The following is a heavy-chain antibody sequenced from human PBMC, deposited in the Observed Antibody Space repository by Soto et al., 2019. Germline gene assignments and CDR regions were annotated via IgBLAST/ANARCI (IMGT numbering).Heavy chain of an antibody. CDR3: ARGVDCSGGSCYLGPYYYYMDV. V-gene: IGHV4-59*01. CDR1: GGSISSYY. CDR2: IYYSGST. J-gene: IGHJ6*03. D-gene: IGHD2-15*01. Sequence: PSETLSLTCTVSGGSISSYYWSWIRQPPWKGLEWIGYIYYSGSTNYNPSLKSRVTISVDTSKNQFSLKLSSVTAADTAVYYCARGVDCSGGSCYLGPYYYYMDVWAKGTTVTVSS.